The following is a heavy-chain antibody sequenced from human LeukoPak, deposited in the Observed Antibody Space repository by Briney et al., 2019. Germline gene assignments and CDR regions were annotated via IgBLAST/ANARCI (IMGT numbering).Heavy chain of an antibody. J-gene: IGHJ4*02. CDR2: ISGSGGST. Sequence: GGSLRLSCAASGFNFRSYAMSLVRQAPGKGPEWVSAISGSGGSTYYADSVKGRFTISRDNSTNTLYLQMNSLRAEDTAVYYCAKVGNFGWLLFFDYWGQGTLVSVSS. CDR3: AKVGNFGWLLFFDY. D-gene: IGHD3-9*01. CDR1: GFNFRSYA. V-gene: IGHV3-23*01.